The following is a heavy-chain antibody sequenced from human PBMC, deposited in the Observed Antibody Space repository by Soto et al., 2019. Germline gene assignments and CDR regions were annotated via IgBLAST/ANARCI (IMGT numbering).Heavy chain of an antibody. J-gene: IGHJ4*02. CDR3: ARASSDYGDYVGDYFDY. V-gene: IGHV4-30-2*01. CDR2: IYHSGST. CDR1: GGSISSGGYS. D-gene: IGHD4-17*01. Sequence: SETLSLTCAVSGGSISSGGYSWSWIRQPPGKGLEWIGYIYHSGSTYYNPSLKSRVTISVDRSKNQFSLRLSSVTAADTAVYYFARASSDYGDYVGDYFDYWGQGTLVTVSS.